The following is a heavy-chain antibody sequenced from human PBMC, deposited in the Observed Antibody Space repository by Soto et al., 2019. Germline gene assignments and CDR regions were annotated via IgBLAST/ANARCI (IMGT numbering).Heavy chain of an antibody. J-gene: IGHJ5*01. CDR1: GFKFSSYA. V-gene: IGHV3-23*01. Sequence: GGSLRLSCAASGFKFSSYAMSWVRQAPGKGLEWVSLISATGGGTYYADSVRGRFTISRDNSDNTLYLQVHSLRAEDTAVYYCAKDRRAGGNSAFYFDFWGQGAQVTVSS. CDR2: ISATGGGT. CDR3: AKDRRAGGNSAFYFDF. D-gene: IGHD3-16*01.